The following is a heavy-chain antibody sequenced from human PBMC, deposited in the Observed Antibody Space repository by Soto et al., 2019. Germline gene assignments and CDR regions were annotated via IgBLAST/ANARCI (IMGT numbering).Heavy chain of an antibody. CDR1: GYTFTSYA. J-gene: IGHJ4*02. Sequence: GASVKVSCKASGYTFTSYAMHWVRQAPGQRLEWMGWINAGNGNTKYSQKFQGRVTITRDTSATTAYMELSSLRSEDTAVYYCARDQDVLEYLYAFWGQGTLVTVSS. CDR2: INAGNGNT. CDR3: ARDQDVLEYLYAF. V-gene: IGHV1-3*01. D-gene: IGHD3-3*02.